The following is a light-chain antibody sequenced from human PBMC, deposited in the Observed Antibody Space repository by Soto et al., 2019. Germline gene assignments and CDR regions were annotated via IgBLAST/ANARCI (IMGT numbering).Light chain of an antibody. V-gene: IGKV3-15*01. CDR2: DAS. CDR3: QQYNRWPFT. CDR1: QSVSNN. Sequence: EIVMTQSPATLSVSPGERVTLSCRASQSVSNNLVWYQQKPGQAPRLLMYDASNRATGIPDRFSGSGSGTEFTLTISSLQSGDFAVYYCQQYNRWPFTFGPGTKVDIK. J-gene: IGKJ3*01.